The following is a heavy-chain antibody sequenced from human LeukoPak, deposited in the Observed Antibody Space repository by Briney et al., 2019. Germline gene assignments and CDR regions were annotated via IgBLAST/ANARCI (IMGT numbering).Heavy chain of an antibody. J-gene: IGHJ3*02. CDR1: GFPVSSNY. D-gene: IGHD2-15*01. CDR3: ARADRASGHAFDI. Sequence: PGGSLRLSCSASGFPVSSNYMSWVRQAPGKGLEWVSVIYSGGSTSYADSVKGRFITARDNTKNTLYLQMNRLRAEDTAVYYCARADRASGHAFDIWGQGTMVTASS. V-gene: IGHV3-53*01. CDR2: IYSGGST.